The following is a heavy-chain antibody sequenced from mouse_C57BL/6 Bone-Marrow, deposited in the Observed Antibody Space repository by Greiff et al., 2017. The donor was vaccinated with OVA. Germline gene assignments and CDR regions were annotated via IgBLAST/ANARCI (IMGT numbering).Heavy chain of an antibody. D-gene: IGHD1-1*01. CDR2: IFPGSGST. CDR1: GYTFTDDY. V-gene: IGHV1-75*01. CDR3: ARSLIYYYGSVYYFDY. Sequence: QVQLQQSGPELVKPGASVKISCKASGYTFTDDYINWVKQRPGQGLEWIGWIFPGSGSTYYNEKFKGKATLTVDKSSSTAYMLLSSLTSEDSAVYFCARSLIYYYGSVYYFDYWGQGTTLTVSS. J-gene: IGHJ2*01.